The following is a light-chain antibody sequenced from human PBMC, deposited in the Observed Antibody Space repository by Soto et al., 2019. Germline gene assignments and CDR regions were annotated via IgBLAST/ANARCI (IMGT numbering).Light chain of an antibody. V-gene: IGKV1-5*01. CDR3: QNYNSYIII. CDR2: DAS. Sequence: DFRMTQSPSTLSSSVGYIFTITCRTCQSISLGLAWYQQDPGEAPKLLIYDASTLESGVPSSFSGSGSGTDFTLTISSLQPDDVATYYCQNYNSYIIIFGGGTKVDIK. J-gene: IGKJ4*01. CDR1: QSISLG.